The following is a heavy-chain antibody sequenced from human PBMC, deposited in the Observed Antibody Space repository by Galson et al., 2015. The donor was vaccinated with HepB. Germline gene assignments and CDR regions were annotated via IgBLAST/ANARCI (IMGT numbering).Heavy chain of an antibody. J-gene: IGHJ4*02. D-gene: IGHD6-19*01. CDR2: ISSNGGST. V-gene: IGHV3-64D*06. Sequence: SLRLSCAASGFTFSSYAMHWVRQAPGKGLEYVSAISSNGGSTYYADSVKGRFTISRDNSKNTLYLQMSSLRAEDTAVYYCVKDVGAQRIAVAANYFDYWGQGTLVTVSS. CDR3: VKDVGAQRIAVAANYFDY. CDR1: GFTFSSYA.